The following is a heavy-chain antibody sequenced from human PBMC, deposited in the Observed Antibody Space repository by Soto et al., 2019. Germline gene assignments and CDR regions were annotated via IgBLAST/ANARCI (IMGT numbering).Heavy chain of an antibody. Sequence: SETLSLTCAVSGASIGSGGWWSWVRQPPGKGLEWIAEIFHDGNTNYSPSLKSRVTISVDKSQNQFSLNVYSVTAADTAVYYCARHEGWTGPDQWGQGTLVTSPQ. V-gene: IGHV4-4*02. J-gene: IGHJ5*02. D-gene: IGHD2-8*02. CDR2: IFHDGNT. CDR3: ARHEGWTGPDQ. CDR1: GASIGSGGW.